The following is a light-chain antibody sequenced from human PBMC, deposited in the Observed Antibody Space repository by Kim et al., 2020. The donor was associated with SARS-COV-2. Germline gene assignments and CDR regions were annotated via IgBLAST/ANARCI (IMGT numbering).Light chain of an antibody. J-gene: IGLJ1*01. V-gene: IGLV2-8*01. CDR1: SSDIGAYKY. Sequence: QSVTISCTGTSSDIGAYKYVSWYQQHPGTAPKLMIYEVNRRPSGVPDRFSGSKSGNTASLTVSGLQAEDEADYYCTSYAGSNNLDVFGTGTKVTV. CDR2: EVN. CDR3: TSYAGSNNLDV.